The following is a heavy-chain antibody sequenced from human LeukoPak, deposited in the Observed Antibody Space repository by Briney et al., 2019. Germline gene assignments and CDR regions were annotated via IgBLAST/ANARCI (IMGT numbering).Heavy chain of an antibody. CDR3: AKVGGDYYYYGMDV. J-gene: IGHJ6*02. Sequence: GGSLRLSCAASGFTFSSYAMSWVRQAPGKWLEWVSVIGGSGGSTYYADSVKGWFTIYRNNSKNTLYLQMNSLRAEDTAVYYCAKVGGDYYYYGMDVWGQGTTVTVSS. D-gene: IGHD4-17*01. V-gene: IGHV3-23*01. CDR2: IGGSGGST. CDR1: GFTFSSYA.